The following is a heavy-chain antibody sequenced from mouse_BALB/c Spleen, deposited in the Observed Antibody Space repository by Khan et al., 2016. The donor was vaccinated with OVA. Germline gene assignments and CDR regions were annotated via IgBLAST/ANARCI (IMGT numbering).Heavy chain of an antibody. J-gene: IGHJ3*01. CDR3: TRGGYGSPFAY. CDR1: GYTFTSFW. CDR2: IDPSKSET. D-gene: IGHD1-1*01. V-gene: IGHV1S127*01. Sequence: QVQLQQSGPELVRPGASVKMSCKASGYTFTSFWINWVKQRPGQGLEWIGMIDPSKSETRLNQKFKDKATLNVDKSSNTAYMQLSRLTSEDSAVYYSTRGGYGSPFAYWGQGTLVTVSA.